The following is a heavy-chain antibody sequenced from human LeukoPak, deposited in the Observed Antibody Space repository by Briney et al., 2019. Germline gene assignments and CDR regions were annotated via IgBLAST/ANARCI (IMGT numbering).Heavy chain of an antibody. D-gene: IGHD3-22*01. J-gene: IGHJ5*02. V-gene: IGHV4-34*01. CDR1: GGSFSGYY. Sequence: SETLSLTCAVYGGSFSGYYWSWIRQPPGKGLEWIGEINHSGSTNYNLSLKSRVTISVDTSKNQFSLKLSSVAAADTAVYYCAREIAYSSGSWGQGTLVTVSS. CDR2: INHSGST. CDR3: AREIAYSSGS.